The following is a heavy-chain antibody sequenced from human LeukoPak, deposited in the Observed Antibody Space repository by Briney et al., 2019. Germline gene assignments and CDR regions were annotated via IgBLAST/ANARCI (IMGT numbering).Heavy chain of an antibody. V-gene: IGHV4-39*07. CDR2: IYYSGST. Sequence: PSETLSLTCTVSGGSISSSSYYWGWIRQPPGKGLEWIGSIYYSGSTYYNPSLKSRVTISVDTSKNQFSLKLSSVTAADTAVYYCARDAHTYGYGQYFDYWGQGTLVTVSP. D-gene: IGHD5-18*01. J-gene: IGHJ4*02. CDR3: ARDAHTYGYGQYFDY. CDR1: GGSISSSSYY.